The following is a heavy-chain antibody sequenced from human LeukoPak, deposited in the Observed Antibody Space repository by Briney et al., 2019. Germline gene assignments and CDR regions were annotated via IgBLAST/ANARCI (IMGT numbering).Heavy chain of an antibody. CDR1: GGPFSRYA. V-gene: IGHV1-69*04. CDR3: AREYDFWSGYSH. J-gene: IGHJ4*02. Sequence: ASVEVSFKASGGPFSRYAISWVRPAPGQGLELIGRIIPIFGIANYSQRFQGRVTITEAKSTSTAYMELSSTRSEDTAVYYCAREYDFWSGYSHWGQGTLVTVSS. CDR2: IIPIFGIA. D-gene: IGHD3-3*01.